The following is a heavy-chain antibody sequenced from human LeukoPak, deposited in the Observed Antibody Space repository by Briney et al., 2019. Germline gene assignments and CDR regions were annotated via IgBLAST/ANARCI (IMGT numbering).Heavy chain of an antibody. D-gene: IGHD2/OR15-2a*01. Sequence: GGSLRLSCAASGFTFTHAWMHWVRQAPGKGLVWVSRFYTDGSKTTYADSVKGRFTISRDNAKNTLYLQMNSLRVEDTAVHYCSRRRRGFYHSCGQGALDTVSS. CDR2: FYTDGSKT. V-gene: IGHV3-74*01. CDR1: GFTFTHAW. J-gene: IGHJ4*02. CDR3: SRRRRGFYHS.